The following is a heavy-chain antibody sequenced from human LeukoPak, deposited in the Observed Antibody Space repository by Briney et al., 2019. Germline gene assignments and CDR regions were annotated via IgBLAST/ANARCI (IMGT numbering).Heavy chain of an antibody. V-gene: IGHV3-15*01. D-gene: IGHD3-16*01. Sequence: PGGSLKLSCAASGFTFSGSAMHWVRQAPGKGLEWVGRIKSKTDGGTTDYAAPVKGRFTISRDDSKNTLYLQMNSLKTEDTAVYYCTTDFPYDYVWGRNYWGQGTLVTVSS. CDR3: TTDFPYDYVWGRNY. CDR2: IKSKTDGGTT. CDR1: GFTFSGSA. J-gene: IGHJ4*02.